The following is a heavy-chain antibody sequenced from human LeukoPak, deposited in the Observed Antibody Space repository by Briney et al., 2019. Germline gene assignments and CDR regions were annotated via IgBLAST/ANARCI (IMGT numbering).Heavy chain of an antibody. CDR1: GGTFSSYA. D-gene: IGHD3-22*01. Sequence: GASVKVSCKASGGTFSSYAISWVRQAPGQGLEWMGRIIPILGIANYAQKFQGRVTITADKSTSTAYMELSSLRSEDTAVYYCARDRIDYDSRSTPFFDPWGQGTLVTVSS. CDR2: IIPILGIA. CDR3: ARDRIDYDSRSTPFFDP. J-gene: IGHJ5*02. V-gene: IGHV1-69*04.